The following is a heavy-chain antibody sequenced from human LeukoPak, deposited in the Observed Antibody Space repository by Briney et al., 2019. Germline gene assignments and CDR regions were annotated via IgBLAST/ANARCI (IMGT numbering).Heavy chain of an antibody. V-gene: IGHV3-64*01. CDR3: ARGSLNPYYDY. D-gene: IGHD1-14*01. CDR2: ISSNGGST. Sequence: GGSLRLSCAASGFTFSSYAIHWVRQAPGKGLEYVSAISSNGGSTYYANSVKGRFTISRDNSKNTLYLQMGSLRAEDMAVYYCARGSLNPYYDYWGQGTLVTVSS. CDR1: GFTFSSYA. J-gene: IGHJ4*02.